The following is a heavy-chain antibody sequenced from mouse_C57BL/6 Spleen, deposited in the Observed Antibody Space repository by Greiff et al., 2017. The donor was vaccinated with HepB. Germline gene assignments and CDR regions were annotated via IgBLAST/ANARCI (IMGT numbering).Heavy chain of an antibody. D-gene: IGHD2-1*01. CDR3: AMIYYGPFAY. CDR1: GYTFTDYN. Sequence: EVQRVESGPELVKPGASVKIPCKASGYTFTDYNMDWVKQSHGKSLEWIGDINPNNGGTIYNQKFKGKATLTVDKSSSTAYMELRSLTSEDTAVYYCAMIYYGPFAYWGQGTLVTVSA. CDR2: INPNNGGT. V-gene: IGHV1-18*01. J-gene: IGHJ3*01.